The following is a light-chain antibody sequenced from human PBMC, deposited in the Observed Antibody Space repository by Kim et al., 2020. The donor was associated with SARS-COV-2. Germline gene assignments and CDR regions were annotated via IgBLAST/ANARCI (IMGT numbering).Light chain of an antibody. CDR3: QVWDSTTTI. Sequence: SPGIPACITGPGDRLADKDVCWYQQMPGQSPVLVIYQDTKRPSGIPERFAGSNSGNTATLTISGTQAMDDADYYCQVWDSTTTIFGGGTQLTVL. V-gene: IGLV3-1*01. CDR1: RLADKD. CDR2: QDT. J-gene: IGLJ2*01.